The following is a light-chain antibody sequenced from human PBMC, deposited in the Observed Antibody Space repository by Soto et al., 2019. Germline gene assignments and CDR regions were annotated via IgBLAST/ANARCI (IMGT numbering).Light chain of an antibody. CDR1: QNIDKY. CDR2: GAS. Sequence: DIQVTQSPSSLSASVGDTVSITCRASQNIDKYLNWYQQKPGKAPEVLIYGASSLESGVPSRFSSSGSGRYFTLTITSLRPEDFATYYYQQSFRTPQLFGQGTKLEI. CDR3: QQSFRTPQL. J-gene: IGKJ2*01. V-gene: IGKV1-39*01.